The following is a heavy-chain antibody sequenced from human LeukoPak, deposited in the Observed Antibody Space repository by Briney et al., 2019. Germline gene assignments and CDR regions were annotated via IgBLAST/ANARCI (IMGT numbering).Heavy chain of an antibody. CDR3: ARDLPYYDSSGPNPGFDI. D-gene: IGHD3-22*01. J-gene: IGHJ3*02. V-gene: IGHV1-69*05. Sequence: GASVKVSCKASGGTFSSYAISWVRQAPGQGLEWMGGIIPIFGTANYAQKFQGRVTITTDESTSTAYMELSSLRSEDTAVYYCARDLPYYDSSGPNPGFDIWGQGTMVTVSS. CDR1: GGTFSSYA. CDR2: IIPIFGTA.